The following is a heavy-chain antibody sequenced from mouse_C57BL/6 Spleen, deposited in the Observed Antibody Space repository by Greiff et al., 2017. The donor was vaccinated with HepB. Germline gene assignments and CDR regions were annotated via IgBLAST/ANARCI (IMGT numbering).Heavy chain of an antibody. Sequence: QVQLQQPGAELVRPGSSVKLSCKASGYTFTSYWMHWVKQRPIQGLEWIGNIDPSDSETHYNQKFKDKATLTVDKSSSTAYMQLSSLTSEDSAVYYCARIYCNFCYFDVWGTGTTVTVSS. CDR2: IDPSDSET. CDR3: ARIYCNFCYFDV. D-gene: IGHD2-1*01. CDR1: GYTFTSYW. J-gene: IGHJ1*03. V-gene: IGHV1-52*01.